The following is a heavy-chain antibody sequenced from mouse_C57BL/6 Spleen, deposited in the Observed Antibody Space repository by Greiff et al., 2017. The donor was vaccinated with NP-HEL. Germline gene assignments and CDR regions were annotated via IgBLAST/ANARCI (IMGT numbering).Heavy chain of an antibody. J-gene: IGHJ2*01. V-gene: IGHV1-61*01. D-gene: IGHD1-1*01. CDR2: IYPSDSET. CDR3: ARCDYYGSSYGY. CDR1: GYTFTSYW. Sequence: QVQLQQPGAELVRPGSSVKLSCKASGYTFTSYWMDWVKQRPGQGLEWIGNIYPSDSETHYNQKFKDKATLTVDKSSSTAYMQLSSLTSEDSAVYYCARCDYYGSSYGYWGQGTTLTVSS.